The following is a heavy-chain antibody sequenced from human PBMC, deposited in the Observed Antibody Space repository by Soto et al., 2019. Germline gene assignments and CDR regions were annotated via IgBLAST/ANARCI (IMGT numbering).Heavy chain of an antibody. CDR1: GFTFSSYS. CDR3: ARDHNYYYGMDV. Sequence: GGSLRLSCAASGFTFSSYSMNWVRQAPGKGLEWVSSISSSSSYIYYADSVKGRYTISRDNAKNSLYLQMNSLRAEDTAVYYCARDHNYYYGMDVWGQGTTVTVSS. J-gene: IGHJ6*02. V-gene: IGHV3-21*01. CDR2: ISSSSSYI.